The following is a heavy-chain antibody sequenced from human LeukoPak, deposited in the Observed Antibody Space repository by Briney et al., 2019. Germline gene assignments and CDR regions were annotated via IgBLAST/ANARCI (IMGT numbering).Heavy chain of an antibody. CDR1: GFTFSSYG. CDR2: ISGSGGST. D-gene: IGHD6-6*01. J-gene: IGHJ4*02. CDR3: AKDRDYSSSSSDY. Sequence: PGGSLRLSCAASGFTFSSYGMHWVRQAPGKGLEWVSAISGSGGSTYYADSVKGRFTISRDNSKNTLYLQMNSLRAEDTAVYYCAKDRDYSSSSSDYWGQGTLVTVSS. V-gene: IGHV3-23*01.